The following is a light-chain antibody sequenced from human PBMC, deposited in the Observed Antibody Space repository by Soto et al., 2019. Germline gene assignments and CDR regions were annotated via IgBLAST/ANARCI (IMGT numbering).Light chain of an antibody. CDR2: GAS. V-gene: IGKV3-15*01. CDR1: QSVYSN. CDR3: QQSNNWPPLT. J-gene: IGKJ4*01. Sequence: ETVMTQSPVTLSVSPGERATLSCRASQSVYSNLAWYQQKPGQPPRLLIYGASTRATGIPDRFSGSGSGTEFTLTIISLQSEDSAVYYCQQSNNWPPLTCGGGTKVEIK.